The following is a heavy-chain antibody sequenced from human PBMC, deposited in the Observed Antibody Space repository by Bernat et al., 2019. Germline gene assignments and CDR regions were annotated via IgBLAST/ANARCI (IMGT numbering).Heavy chain of an antibody. CDR3: GRHPRYDFRGGHYSGPFDY. V-gene: IGHV4-39*01. Sequence: QLQLQESGPGLVKPSETLSLTCPVSGGSISSNTYYWDWIRQPPGKGLEWIGSINYSGSTPYNPSLKSRVAMSVDTSKNQFSLKLTSVTAADTAVYYCGRHPRYDFRGGHYSGPFDYWGQGTLVTVSS. CDR2: INYSGST. CDR1: GGSISSNTYY. J-gene: IGHJ4*02. D-gene: IGHD3-3*01.